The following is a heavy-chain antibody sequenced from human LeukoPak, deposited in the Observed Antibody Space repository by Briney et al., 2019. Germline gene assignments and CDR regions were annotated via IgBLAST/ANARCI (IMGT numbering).Heavy chain of an antibody. J-gene: IGHJ4*02. CDR2: ISSSSSYI. D-gene: IGHD2-15*01. Sequence: GGSLRLSCAASGFTFSSYSMNWVRQAPGKGLEWVSSISSSSSYIYYADSVKGRFTISRDNAKNSLYLQMNSLRAEDTAVYYCARDNSGGYGFDYWGQGTLVTVSS. CDR3: ARDNSGGYGFDY. V-gene: IGHV3-21*01. CDR1: GFTFSSYS.